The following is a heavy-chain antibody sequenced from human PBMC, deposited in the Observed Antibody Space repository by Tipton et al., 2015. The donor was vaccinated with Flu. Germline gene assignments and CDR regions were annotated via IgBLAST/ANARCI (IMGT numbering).Heavy chain of an antibody. D-gene: IGHD4-17*01. CDR2: IYYSGST. Sequence: TLSLTCTVSGGSITSYYWSWIRQPPGKGLEWIGYIYYSGSTNYNPSRNSRVTISVDTSKNQCSLKLSSVTAADTAVYYCARRKTVTTRLTYFDYWGQGTLVTVSS. V-gene: IGHV4-59*08. CDR3: ARRKTVTTRLTYFDY. J-gene: IGHJ4*02. CDR1: GGSITSYY.